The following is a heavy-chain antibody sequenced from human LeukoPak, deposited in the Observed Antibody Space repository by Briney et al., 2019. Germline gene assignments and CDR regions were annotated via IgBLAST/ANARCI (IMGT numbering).Heavy chain of an antibody. Sequence: GGSLRLSCAASGFTFSSYSMNWVRQAPGKGLEWVSSISSSSSYIHYADSVKGRFTISRDNAKNSLYLQMNSLRAEDTAVYYCARDWPKGDYYYYMDVWGKGTTVTVSS. CDR1: GFTFSSYS. D-gene: IGHD3-16*01. V-gene: IGHV3-21*01. CDR2: ISSSSSYI. J-gene: IGHJ6*03. CDR3: ARDWPKGDYYYYMDV.